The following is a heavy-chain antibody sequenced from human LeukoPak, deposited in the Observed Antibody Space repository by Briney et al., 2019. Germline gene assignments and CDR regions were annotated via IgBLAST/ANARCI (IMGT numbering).Heavy chain of an antibody. CDR3: ARDTGVYDSSGYDYYYGMDV. Sequence: SQTLSLTCAISGDSVSSNSAAWNWIRQSPSRGLEWLGRTYYRSKWYNDYAVSVKSRITINPDTSKNQFSLQLNSVTPEDTAVYYCARDTGVYDSSGYDYYYGMDVWGQGTTVTVS. V-gene: IGHV6-1*01. CDR1: GDSVSSNSAA. CDR2: TYYRSKWYN. J-gene: IGHJ6*02. D-gene: IGHD3-22*01.